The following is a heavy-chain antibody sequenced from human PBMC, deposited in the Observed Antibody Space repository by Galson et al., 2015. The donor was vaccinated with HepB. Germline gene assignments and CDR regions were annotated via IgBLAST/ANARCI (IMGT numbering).Heavy chain of an antibody. CDR3: ANSKRGSSSLVAFDI. Sequence: SVKVSCKASGGTFSSSTFSWLRQVPGQRPEWMGGITPIFRATKYAHKFQDRVIITADESTNTAYLELLSLTSDDTAMYFCANSKRGSSSLVAFDIWGPG. D-gene: IGHD3-16*01. V-gene: IGHV1-69*13. CDR2: ITPIFRAT. CDR1: GGTFSSST. J-gene: IGHJ3*02.